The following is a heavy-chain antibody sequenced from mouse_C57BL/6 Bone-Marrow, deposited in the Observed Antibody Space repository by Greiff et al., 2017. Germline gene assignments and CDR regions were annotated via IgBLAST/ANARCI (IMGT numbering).Heavy chain of an antibody. V-gene: IGHV1-69*01. Sequence: QVQLQQPGAELVMPGASVKLSCKASGYTFTSYWMHWVKQRPGQGLEWIGEIDPSDSYTNYNQKFKGKSTLTVDKSSSTAYMQLSSLTSEDSAVSYCARKFKGAMDFWGQGTSVTVSS. CDR3: ARKFKGAMDF. CDR2: IDPSDSYT. CDR1: GYTFTSYW. J-gene: IGHJ4*01.